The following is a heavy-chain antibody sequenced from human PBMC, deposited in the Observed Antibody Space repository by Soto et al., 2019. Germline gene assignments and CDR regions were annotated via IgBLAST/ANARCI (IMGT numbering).Heavy chain of an antibody. CDR2: IIPIFGTA. J-gene: IGHJ5*02. CDR1: GGTFSSYA. V-gene: IGHV1-69*05. CDR3: ARANATLGPTYNWFDP. Sequence: QVQLVQSGAEVKKPGSSVKVSCKASGGTFSSYAISWVRQAPGQGLEWMGGIIPIFGTANYAQKFQGRVTITXXEXTXXAYMELSSLRSEDTAVYYCARANATLGPTYNWFDPWGQGTLVTVSS. D-gene: IGHD7-27*01.